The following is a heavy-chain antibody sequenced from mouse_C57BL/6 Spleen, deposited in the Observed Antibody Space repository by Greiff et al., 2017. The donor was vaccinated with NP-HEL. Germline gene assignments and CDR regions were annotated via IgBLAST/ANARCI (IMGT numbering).Heavy chain of an antibody. CDR2: ISDGGSYT. J-gene: IGHJ2*01. CDR3: ARDITTVVAFDY. D-gene: IGHD1-1*01. Sequence: EVQLVESGGGSVKPGGSLKLSCAASGFTFSSYAMSWVRQTPEKRLEWVATISDGGSYTYYPDNVKGRFTISRDNAKNNLYLQMSHLKSEDTAMYYCARDITTVVAFDYWGQGTTLTVAS. CDR1: GFTFSSYA. V-gene: IGHV5-4*01.